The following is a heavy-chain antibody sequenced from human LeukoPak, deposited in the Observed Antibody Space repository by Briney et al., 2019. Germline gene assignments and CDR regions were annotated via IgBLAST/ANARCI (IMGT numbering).Heavy chain of an antibody. D-gene: IGHD1-26*01. V-gene: IGHV1-69*06. CDR3: ARGSIVGATCDY. CDR1: GYTFTSYG. J-gene: IGHJ4*02. CDR2: IIPIFGTA. Sequence: SVKVSCKASGYTFTSYGISWVRQAPGQGLEWMGGIIPIFGTANYAQKFQGRVTITADKSTSTAYMELSSLRSEDTAVYYCARGSIVGATCDYWGQGTLVTVSS.